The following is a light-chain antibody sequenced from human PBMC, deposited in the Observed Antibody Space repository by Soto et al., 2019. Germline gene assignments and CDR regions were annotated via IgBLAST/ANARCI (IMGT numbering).Light chain of an antibody. Sequence: EIVLTQSPGTLSLSPGERATLSCRASQSVSSSYLAWYQQKPGQAPRLLIYGASSRATGIPDRFSGSGSGTDFTLTISSLEPEDFAVYYCHQYGSLYTFGQGTKLEIK. V-gene: IGKV3-20*01. CDR1: QSVSSSY. CDR2: GAS. CDR3: HQYGSLYT. J-gene: IGKJ2*01.